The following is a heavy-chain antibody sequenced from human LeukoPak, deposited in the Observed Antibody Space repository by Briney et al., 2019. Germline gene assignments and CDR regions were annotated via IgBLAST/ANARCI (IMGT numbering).Heavy chain of an antibody. D-gene: IGHD1-26*01. J-gene: IGHJ4*02. CDR2: INSDGYTT. CDR3: ARVGEGAKLVAYFDY. Sequence: QSGGSLRLSCAASGFTFSDYYMSWVRQAPEKGLVWVSRINSDGYTTSYADSVKGRFTISRDNSKNTLYLQMNSLRAEDTAVYYCARVGEGAKLVAYFDYWSQGTLVTVSS. CDR1: GFTFSDYY. V-gene: IGHV3-74*01.